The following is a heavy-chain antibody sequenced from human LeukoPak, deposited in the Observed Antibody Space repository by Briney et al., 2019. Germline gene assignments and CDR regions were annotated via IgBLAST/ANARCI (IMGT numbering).Heavy chain of an antibody. V-gene: IGHV3-64*01. CDR3: AREYCTNGVCYKRFDY. CDR2: ISSNGGST. CDR1: GFTFSSYA. Sequence: GGSLRLSCAASGFTFSSYAMHWVRQAPGKGLEYVSAISSNGGSTYYANSVKGRFTISRDNSKNTLYLQMGSLRAEDMAVYYCAREYCTNGVCYKRFDYWGQGTLVTVSS. J-gene: IGHJ4*02. D-gene: IGHD2-8*01.